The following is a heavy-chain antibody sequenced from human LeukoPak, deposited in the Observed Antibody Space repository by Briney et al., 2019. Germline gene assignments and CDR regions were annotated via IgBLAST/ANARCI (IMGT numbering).Heavy chain of an antibody. CDR3: ANGYCSGGSCYYYYIDV. CDR1: GFSFSSYA. D-gene: IGHD2-15*01. J-gene: IGHJ6*03. CDR2: ISGSGGYT. V-gene: IGHV3-23*01. Sequence: GGSLSLPCAASGFSFSSYAMSWVRQAPGKGLEWVSAISGSGGYTYYADSVKGRFTISRDNSKNTLYLQMNSLRAEDTAVYYCANGYCSGGSCYYYYIDVSGKGTTVTVSS.